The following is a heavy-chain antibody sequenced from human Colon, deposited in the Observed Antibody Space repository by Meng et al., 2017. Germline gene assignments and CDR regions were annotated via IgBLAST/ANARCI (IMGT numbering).Heavy chain of an antibody. J-gene: IGHJ4*02. D-gene: IGHD3-16*02. V-gene: IGHV4-59*08. Sequence: VQLLGSVPGLVTPSESLSLTCSASGGSISTYYWSWNRTPPGKGLELIGNNYYSGSTNYNPSLASRVTISVDSSKNQFSLKLSSVTAADTAVYYCARHQNGGTYPLDYWGQGTLVTVSS. CDR3: ARHQNGGTYPLDY. CDR2: NYYSGST. CDR1: GGSISTYY.